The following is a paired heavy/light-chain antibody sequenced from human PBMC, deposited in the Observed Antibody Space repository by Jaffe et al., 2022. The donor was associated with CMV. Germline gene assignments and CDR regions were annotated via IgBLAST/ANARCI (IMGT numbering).Light chain of an antibody. V-gene: IGKV2D-29*02. J-gene: IGKJ3*01. CDR2: EVS. Sequence: DIVMTQSPLSLSVTPGQPASISCRSSQSLLESDGRTCLYWFLQKPGQSPQALIYEVSNRVSGVPDRFTGSGAGTDFTLKISRVEAEDVGVYYCMQNIPPRVFGPGTKVEIK. CDR3: MQNIPPRV. CDR1: QSLLESDGRTC.
Heavy chain of an antibody. CDR2: ISHNGEGT. CDR1: EFTFSIYS. Sequence: EVQLVESGGGLVQPGESLRLSCSASEFTFSIYSMHWVRQAPGKGLQYVSGISHNGEGTHYAESVKGRFTVSRDNSKNTLYLQMSRLKVEDTATYYCVRDLYYYDRDIYRPGASDFWGRGTVVTVSS. V-gene: IGHV3-64D*06. D-gene: IGHD3-22*01. CDR3: VRDLYYYDRDIYRPGASDF. J-gene: IGHJ3*01.